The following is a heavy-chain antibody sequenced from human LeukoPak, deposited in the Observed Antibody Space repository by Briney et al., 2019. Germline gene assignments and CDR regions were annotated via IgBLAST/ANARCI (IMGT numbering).Heavy chain of an antibody. CDR1: GGSISSYY. CDR3: ARVRKVLARITMIFRPHDAFDI. V-gene: IGHV4-59*01. J-gene: IGHJ3*02. CDR2: IYYSGST. D-gene: IGHD3-22*01. Sequence: PSETLSLTCTVSGGSISSYYWSWIRQPPGKGLEWIGYIYYSGSTNYNPSLKSRVTISVDTSKNQFSLKLSSVTAADTAVYYCARVRKVLARITMIFRPHDAFDIWGQGTMVTVSS.